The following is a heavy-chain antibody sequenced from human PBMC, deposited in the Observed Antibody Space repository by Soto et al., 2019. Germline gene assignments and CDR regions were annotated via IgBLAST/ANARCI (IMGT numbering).Heavy chain of an antibody. V-gene: IGHV1-69*13. CDR3: ARSQGSSTSLEIYYYYYYGIDV. CDR1: GGTFSSYA. CDR2: IIPISGTA. D-gene: IGHD2-2*01. J-gene: IGHJ6*02. Sequence: SVKVSCKASGGTFSSYAISWVRQAPGQGLEWMGGIIPISGTANYAQKFQGRVTITADESTNTAYMELSSLRSEDTAVYYCARSQGSSTSLEIYYYYYYGIDVWGQGTTVTVSS.